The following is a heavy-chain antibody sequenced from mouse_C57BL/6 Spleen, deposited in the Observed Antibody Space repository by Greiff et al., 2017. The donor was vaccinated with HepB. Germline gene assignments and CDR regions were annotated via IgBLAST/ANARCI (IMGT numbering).Heavy chain of an antibody. J-gene: IGHJ4*01. Sequence: QVQLQQPGAELVRPGSSVKLSCKASGYTFTSYWMHWVKQRPIQGLEWIGNIDPSDSETHYNQKFKDKATLTVDKSSSTAYMQLSILTSEDSAVYYCAREGTAQATRTMDYWGQGTSVTVSS. CDR2: IDPSDSET. CDR3: AREGTAQATRTMDY. D-gene: IGHD3-2*02. CDR1: GYTFTSYW. V-gene: IGHV1-52*01.